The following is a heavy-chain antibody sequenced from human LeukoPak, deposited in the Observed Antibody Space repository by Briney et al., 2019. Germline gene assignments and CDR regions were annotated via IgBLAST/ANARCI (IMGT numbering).Heavy chain of an antibody. Sequence: PGASVKVSCKASGYTFTSYGISWVRQAPGQGLEWMGWISAYNGNTNYAQKLQGRVTMTTDTSTSTAYMELSSLRSEDTAVYYCARDGRRTYSSGWYYYYYMDVWGKGTTVTVSS. J-gene: IGHJ6*03. D-gene: IGHD6-19*01. CDR1: GYTFTSYG. CDR2: ISAYNGNT. V-gene: IGHV1-18*01. CDR3: ARDGRRTYSSGWYYYYYMDV.